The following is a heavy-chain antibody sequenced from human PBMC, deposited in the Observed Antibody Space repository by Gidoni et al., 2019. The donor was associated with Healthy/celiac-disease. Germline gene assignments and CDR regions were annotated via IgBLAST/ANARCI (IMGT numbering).Heavy chain of an antibody. CDR2: IDPSDSYT. V-gene: IGHV5-10-1*03. Sequence: EVQLVQSGAEVKKPGESLRISCKGSGYSFTSYCISWVRQMPGKGLEWMGRIDPSDSYTNYSPSVQGHVTISADKSISTAYLQWSSLKASDTAMYYCARHAPWELIAVAGTGYFQHWGQGTLVTVSS. J-gene: IGHJ1*01. CDR3: ARHAPWELIAVAGTGYFQH. D-gene: IGHD6-19*01. CDR1: GYSFTSYC.